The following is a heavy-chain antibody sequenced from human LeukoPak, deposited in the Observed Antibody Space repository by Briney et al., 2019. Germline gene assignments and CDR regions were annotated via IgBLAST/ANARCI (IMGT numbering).Heavy chain of an antibody. CDR1: GFTFNNYA. J-gene: IGHJ5*02. CDR3: AKEWDIVVVPASPNWFDP. V-gene: IGHV3-23*01. CDR2: ISGSGANT. Sequence: GGSLRLSCAASGFTFNNYAMSWVRQAPGKGLEWISSISGSGANTYYADSVKGRFSISRDNSKNTLSLQMHSLRVDDAAVYYCAKEWDIVVVPASPNWFDPWGQGTLVTVSS. D-gene: IGHD2-2*01.